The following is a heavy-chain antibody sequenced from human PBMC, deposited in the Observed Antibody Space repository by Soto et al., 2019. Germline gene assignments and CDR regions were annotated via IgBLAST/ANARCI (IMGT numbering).Heavy chain of an antibody. CDR1: SGSITSSNW. V-gene: IGHV4-4*02. Sequence: QVQLQESGPGLVKPSGTLSLTCAVSSGSITSSNWWSWVRQPPGKGLEWIGEIFHNENTYYNPSLKSRVTMSVDTSKNQFSLNLGSVTAADTAVYYCARRTWGMDVWGQGTTVTVSS. CDR2: IFHNENT. CDR3: ARRTWGMDV. D-gene: IGHD2-8*01. J-gene: IGHJ6*02.